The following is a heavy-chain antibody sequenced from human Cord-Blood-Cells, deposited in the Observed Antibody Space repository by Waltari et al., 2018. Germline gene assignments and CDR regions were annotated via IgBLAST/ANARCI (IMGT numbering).Heavy chain of an antibody. CDR2: IYYSGST. J-gene: IGHJ3*02. CDR1: GGSISSSSYH. V-gene: IGHV4-39*01. Sequence: QLQLQESGPGLVKHSETLSLICTVSGGSISSSSYHWGWIRQPPGKGLEWIGSIYYSGSTYYNPSLKSRVTISVDTSKHQFSLKLSSVTAADTAVYYCASPSGSYYDAFDIWGQGTMVTVSS. D-gene: IGHD1-26*01. CDR3: ASPSGSYYDAFDI.